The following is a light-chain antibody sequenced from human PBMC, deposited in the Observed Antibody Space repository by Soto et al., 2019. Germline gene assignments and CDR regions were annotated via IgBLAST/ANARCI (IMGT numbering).Light chain of an antibody. V-gene: IGKV3-20*01. CDR2: GAS. CDR1: QSVSSSY. Sequence: EIVLTQSPGTLSLSPGERATLSCRASQSVSSSYLAWYQQKPGQAPSLLIYGASSRATGIPDRFSGSGSRTDFPPISSRVEPEDFAVYYCQQDCSSPRTFGQGTKVEIK. CDR3: QQDCSSPRT. J-gene: IGKJ1*01.